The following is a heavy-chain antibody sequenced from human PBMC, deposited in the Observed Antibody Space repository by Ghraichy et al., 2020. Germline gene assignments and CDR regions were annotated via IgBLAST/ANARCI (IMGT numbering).Heavy chain of an antibody. J-gene: IGHJ4*02. Sequence: SQTLSLTCAVYGGSFSGYYWSWIRQPPGKGLEWIGEINHSGRTNYNPSLKSRVTISVDTSKNQFSLKLSSVTAADTAVYYCARGLTRDFDYWGQGTLVTVTS. CDR3: ARGLTRDFDY. CDR1: GGSFSGYY. CDR2: INHSGRT. D-gene: IGHD2-8*01. V-gene: IGHV4-34*01.